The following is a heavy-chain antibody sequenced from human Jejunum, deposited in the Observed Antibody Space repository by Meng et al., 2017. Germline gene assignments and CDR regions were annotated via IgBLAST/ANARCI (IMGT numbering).Heavy chain of an antibody. D-gene: IGHD3-10*01. CDR2: ISGRGGST. V-gene: IGHV3-23*01. Sequence: ESLKISCVASGFTFSNYAMSWVRQAPVKGLEWVSAISGRGGSTYYTDSVKGRFTISRDNSKNTLYLQMNSLRPDDTAVYYCAKDRGDTWRTASLFDPWGQGTLVTVSS. CDR1: GFTFSNYA. J-gene: IGHJ5*02. CDR3: AKDRGDTWRTASLFDP.